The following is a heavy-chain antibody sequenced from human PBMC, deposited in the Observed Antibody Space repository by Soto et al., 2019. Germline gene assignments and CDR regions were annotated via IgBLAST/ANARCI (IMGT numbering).Heavy chain of an antibody. CDR3: ARRLSSSRAVSTWYFDS. V-gene: IGHV4-39*01. CDR2: IYYSGST. Sequence: SETLSLTCTVSGDSISSSSYFWGWIRQPPGKGLECIGSIYYSGSTYYNPSLKSRVTMAVDTSTNQFSLRLSSVTAVDTAVYYCARRLSSSRAVSTWYFDSWGQGTLVTVSS. J-gene: IGHJ4*02. CDR1: GDSISSSSYF. D-gene: IGHD3-16*01.